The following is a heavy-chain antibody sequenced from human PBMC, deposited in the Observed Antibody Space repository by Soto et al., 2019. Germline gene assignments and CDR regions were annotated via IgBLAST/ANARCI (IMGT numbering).Heavy chain of an antibody. J-gene: IGHJ3*02. CDR1: EFTFSDYA. CDR3: ARAHYHDSSGPNGHAFDI. D-gene: IGHD3-22*01. CDR2: ISDDGDKV. Sequence: QVQLVESGGGVVQPGRSLRLSCAASEFTFSDYAMHWVRQAPGKGLVWVAVISDDGDKVFYADSMKDRLTISRDNSKSTLFLQLTSLGPEDTALYYCARAHYHDSSGPNGHAFDIWGQGTLVTVSS. V-gene: IGHV3-30-3*01.